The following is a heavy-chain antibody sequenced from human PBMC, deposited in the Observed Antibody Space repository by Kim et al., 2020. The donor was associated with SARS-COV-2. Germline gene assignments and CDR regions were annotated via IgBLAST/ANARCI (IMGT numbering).Heavy chain of an antibody. CDR2: IYYSGST. V-gene: IGHV4-39*01. CDR3: SRHLPHDPSYYDPSAYYVGFDY. J-gene: IGHJ4*02. CDR1: GGSISSSRYY. D-gene: IGHD3-22*01. Sequence: SETLSLTCTVSGGSISSSRYYWAWIRQPPGKGLEWIGSIYYSGSTYHNPSLKSRLTISVDTSKNQFSLNLSSVTAADTAVYYCSRHLPHDPSYYDPSAYYVGFDYWGQGTLVSVSS.